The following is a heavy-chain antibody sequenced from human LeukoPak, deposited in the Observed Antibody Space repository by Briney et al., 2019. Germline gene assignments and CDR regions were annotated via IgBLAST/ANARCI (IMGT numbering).Heavy chain of an antibody. CDR3: AREGKWELEYYFDY. CDR1: GFTFSSYW. V-gene: IGHV3-7*01. Sequence: GGSLRLSCAASGFTFSSYWMSWVRQAPGKGLEWVANIKQDGSEKYYVESVKGGFTISSDNAKNSLYLQRNSLGAEDTAVYYCAREGKWELEYYFDYWGQGTLVTVSS. J-gene: IGHJ4*02. CDR2: IKQDGSEK. D-gene: IGHD1-26*01.